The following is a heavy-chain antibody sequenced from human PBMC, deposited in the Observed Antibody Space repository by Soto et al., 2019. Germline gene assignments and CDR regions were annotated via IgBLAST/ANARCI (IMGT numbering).Heavy chain of an antibody. CDR3: ARGALRSTGRDYYGMDV. CDR2: ITPFNGNA. V-gene: IGHV1-45*02. Sequence: SVKVSCKASGYTFTYRYLHWVRQAPGQALEWMGWITPFNGNANYAQKFQDRVTITRDRSMSTAYMELSSLRSEDTAMYYCARGALRSTGRDYYGMDVWGQGTTVTVSS. CDR1: GYTFTYRY. D-gene: IGHD4-17*01. J-gene: IGHJ6*02.